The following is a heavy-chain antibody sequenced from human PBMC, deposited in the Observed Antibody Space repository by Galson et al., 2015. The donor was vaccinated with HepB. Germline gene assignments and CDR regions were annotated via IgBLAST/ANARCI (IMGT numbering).Heavy chain of an antibody. D-gene: IGHD6-13*01. CDR3: ARDRDTGSSWPHKNYYYYYGMDV. Sequence: CAISGDSVSSNSAAWNWIRQSPSRGLEWLGRTYYRSKWYNDYAVSVKSRITINPDTSKNQFSLQLNSVTPEDTAVYYCARDRDTGSSWPHKNYYYYYGMDVWGQGTTVTVSS. CDR1: GDSVSSNSAA. J-gene: IGHJ6*02. CDR2: TYYRSKWYN. V-gene: IGHV6-1*01.